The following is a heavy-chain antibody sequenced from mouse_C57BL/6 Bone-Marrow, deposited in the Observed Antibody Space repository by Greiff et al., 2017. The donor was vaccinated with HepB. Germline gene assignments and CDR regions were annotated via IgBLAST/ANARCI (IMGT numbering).Heavy chain of an antibody. V-gene: IGHV1-69*01. J-gene: IGHJ3*01. CDR3: ASRNFAY. CDR1: GYTFTSYW. Sequence: QVQLQQPGAELVMPGASVKLSCKASGYTFTSYWMHWVKQRPGQGLEWIGEIDPSDSYTNYNQKFKGKSTLTVDKSSSTAYMQLSSLTSEDSAVYYCASRNFAYWGQGTLVTVSA. CDR2: IDPSDSYT.